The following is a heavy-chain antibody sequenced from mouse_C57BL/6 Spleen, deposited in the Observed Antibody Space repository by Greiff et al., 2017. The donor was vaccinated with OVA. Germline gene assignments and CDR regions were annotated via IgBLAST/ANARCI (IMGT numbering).Heavy chain of an antibody. D-gene: IGHD1-1*01. CDR1: GFTFTDYY. V-gene: IGHV1-36*01. CDR3: ARSDYYGSRDWYFDV. Sequence: VQLQQSGPVLVKPGPSVKISCKASGFTFTDYYMHWVKQSHGKSLEWIGLVYPYNGGTSYNQKFKGKATLTVDTSSSAAYMELNSLTSEDSAVYYCARSDYYGSRDWYFDVWGTGTTVTVSS. CDR2: VYPYNGGT. J-gene: IGHJ1*03.